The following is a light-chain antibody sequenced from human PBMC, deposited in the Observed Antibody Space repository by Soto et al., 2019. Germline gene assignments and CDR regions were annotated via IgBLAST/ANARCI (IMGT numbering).Light chain of an antibody. CDR3: QQYNSYPT. CDR1: QRISSW. CDR2: DAS. J-gene: IGKJ2*01. Sequence: DIQMTQSPSTLYASVEDRVTITCRARQRISSWLAWYQQKPGKAPKLLSYDASSLESGVPSRFSGSGSGTEFTITISSLQPDDFATYSCQQYNSYPTFGQGTKLEIK. V-gene: IGKV1-5*01.